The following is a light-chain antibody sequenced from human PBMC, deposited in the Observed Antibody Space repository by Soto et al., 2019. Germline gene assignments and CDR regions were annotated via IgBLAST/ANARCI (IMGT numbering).Light chain of an antibody. CDR1: QSVSSSY. Sequence: ESVLTQSPGTLSMSPGERATLSCRASQSVSSSYSAWYQQKPGQAPRLLIYGGSSRATGIPDRFSGSGSGTDFTLTISRLEPEDFAVYYCQQYGSSPFTFGPGTKVEIK. CDR3: QQYGSSPFT. V-gene: IGKV3-20*01. J-gene: IGKJ3*01. CDR2: GGS.